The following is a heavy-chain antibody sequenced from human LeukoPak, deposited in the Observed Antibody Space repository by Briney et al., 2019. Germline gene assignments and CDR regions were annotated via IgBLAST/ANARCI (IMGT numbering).Heavy chain of an antibody. V-gene: IGHV3-53*01. CDR3: AKDRASAYYDFWSGYYYPDY. Sequence: GSLRLFCAASGFTVSSHYLSWVRQAPGKGLEWVPVIYSGGSTYYADSVKGRFTISRDNSKNTLYLQMNSLRAEDTAVYYCAKDRASAYYDFWSGYYYPDYWGQGTLVTVSS. CDR2: IYSGGST. J-gene: IGHJ4*02. CDR1: GFTVSSHY. D-gene: IGHD3-3*01.